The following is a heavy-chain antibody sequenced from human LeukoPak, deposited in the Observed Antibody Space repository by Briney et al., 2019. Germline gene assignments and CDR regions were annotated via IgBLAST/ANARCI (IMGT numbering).Heavy chain of an antibody. CDR1: GFPFSSYA. J-gene: IGHJ4*02. CDR2: ISGSGDDT. Sequence: SGGSLRLSCVVSGFPFSSYAMSWVRQAPGEGLEWVSGISGSGDDTYYAASVKGRFTVSRDTSKNTLYLQMNSLRAEDTAVYYCAKDPLNTVMVSPTFDYWGQGTLVTVSS. D-gene: IGHD5-18*01. CDR3: AKDPLNTVMVSPTFDY. V-gene: IGHV3-23*01.